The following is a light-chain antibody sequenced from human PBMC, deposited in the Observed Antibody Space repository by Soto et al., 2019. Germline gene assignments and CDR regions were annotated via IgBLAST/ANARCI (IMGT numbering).Light chain of an antibody. J-gene: IGLJ3*02. V-gene: IGLV2-14*01. CDR2: EVS. CDR3: SSYITSTTPWV. CDR1: SSDIGGYNY. Sequence: QSALTQPASVSGSPGQSVIISCTGTSSDIGGYNYVSWYQQHPGKAPKLIIYEVSNRPSGVSNRFSGSKSGNTAFLTISGLQAEDEADYHCSSYITSTTPWVFGGGTKLTVL.